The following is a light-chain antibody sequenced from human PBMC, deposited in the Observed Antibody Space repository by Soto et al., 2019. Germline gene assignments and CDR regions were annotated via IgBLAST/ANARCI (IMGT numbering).Light chain of an antibody. CDR3: ASWDDSLNGLV. J-gene: IGLJ3*02. V-gene: IGLV1-44*01. CDR1: SSNIGSNN. Sequence: QSVLTQPPSASATPGQRVTISCSGSSSNIGSNNVEWYQHLPGTAPKLLIYSNNQGPSGVPDRFSGSKSGTSASLAISGLQSEDEADYYCASWDDSLNGLVIGGGTNSPS. CDR2: SNN.